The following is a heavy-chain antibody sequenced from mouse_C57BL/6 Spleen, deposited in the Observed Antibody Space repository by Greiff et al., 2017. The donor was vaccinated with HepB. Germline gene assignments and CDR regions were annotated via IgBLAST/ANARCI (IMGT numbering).Heavy chain of an antibody. D-gene: IGHD1-1*01. CDR3: ARSNYGSSYPGWFAY. J-gene: IGHJ3*01. CDR1: GYTFTSYW. Sequence: VQLQQPGAELVKPGASVKLSCKASGYTFTSYWMQWVKQRPGQGLEWIGEIDPSDSYTNYNQKLKGKATLTVDTSSSTAYMQLSSLTSEESAVYYCARSNYGSSYPGWFAYWGQGTLVTVSA. CDR2: IDPSDSYT. V-gene: IGHV1-50*01.